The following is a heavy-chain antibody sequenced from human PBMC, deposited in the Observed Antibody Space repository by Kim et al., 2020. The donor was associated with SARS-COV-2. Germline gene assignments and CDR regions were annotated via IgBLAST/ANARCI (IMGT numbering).Heavy chain of an antibody. CDR3: AKDSPPHYGSGSYYKDYDAFDI. J-gene: IGHJ3*02. CDR1: GFTFDDYA. V-gene: IGHV3-9*01. D-gene: IGHD3-10*01. Sequence: GGSLRLSCAASGFTFDDYAMHWVRQAPGKGLEWVSGISWNSGSIGYADSVKGRFTISRDNAKNSLYLQMNSLRAEDTALYYCAKDSPPHYGSGSYYKDYDAFDIWGQGTMVTVSS. CDR2: ISWNSGSI.